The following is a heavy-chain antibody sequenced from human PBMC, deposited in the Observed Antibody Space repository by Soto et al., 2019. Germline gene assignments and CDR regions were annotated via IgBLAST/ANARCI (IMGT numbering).Heavy chain of an antibody. CDR2: IYYSGTT. CDR1: GASISRSTMY. CDR3: ARLTPPDLIGYYYGIVDF. V-gene: IGHV4-39*01. D-gene: IGHD3-22*01. J-gene: IGHJ4*02. Sequence: PSETLSLTCTVSGASISRSTMYWGWIRRSPSKGLEWIASIYYSGTTYYNLSLKGRVIMSVDTAKNQFSLNLTSVTAADTALYYCARLTPPDLIGYYYGIVDFWGQGSLVTVSS.